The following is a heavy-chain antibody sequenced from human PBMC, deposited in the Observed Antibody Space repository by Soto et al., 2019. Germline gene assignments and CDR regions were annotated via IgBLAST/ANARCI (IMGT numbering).Heavy chain of an antibody. J-gene: IGHJ4*02. CDR1: SGSISSSNW. Sequence: SETLSLTCAVSSGSISSSNWWSWVRQPPGKGLEWIGEIYHSGNTNYNPSLKSRVTISVDKSKNQFSLKLSSVTAADTAVYYCAGYCSGGSCWVDYWGQGTLVTVSS. D-gene: IGHD2-15*01. CDR3: AGYCSGGSCWVDY. CDR2: IYHSGNT. V-gene: IGHV4-4*02.